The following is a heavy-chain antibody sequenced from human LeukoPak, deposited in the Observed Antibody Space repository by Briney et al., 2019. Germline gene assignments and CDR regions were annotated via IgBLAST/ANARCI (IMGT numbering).Heavy chain of an antibody. V-gene: IGHV3-7*05. J-gene: IGHJ4*02. CDR2: IKQDGSEK. D-gene: IGHD4-17*01. Sequence: GGSLRLSCAVSGLTFRSYWMSWVRQAPGKGLEWVANIKQDGSEKYYVDPVKGRFTISRDNARNSLYLQMDSLRVEDTAVYYCASNGDFFDYWGQGTLVTVSS. CDR3: ASNGDFFDY. CDR1: GLTFRSYW.